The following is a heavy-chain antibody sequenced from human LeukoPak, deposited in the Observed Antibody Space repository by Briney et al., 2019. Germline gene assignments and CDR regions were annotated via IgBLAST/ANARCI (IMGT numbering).Heavy chain of an antibody. J-gene: IGHJ4*02. Sequence: GGSLRLSCAASGFTFSSYSMNWVRQAPGKGLEWVSSISSSSSYIYYADSVKGRFTISRDNAKNSLYLQMNSLRAEDTAVYYCVGVHDYGGNLDDYWGQGTLVTVSS. CDR1: GFTFSSYS. V-gene: IGHV3-21*01. CDR3: VGVHDYGGNLDDY. CDR2: ISSSSSYI. D-gene: IGHD4-23*01.